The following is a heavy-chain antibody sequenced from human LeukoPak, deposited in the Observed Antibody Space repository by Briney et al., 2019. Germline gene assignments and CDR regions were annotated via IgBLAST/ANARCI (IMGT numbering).Heavy chain of an antibody. CDR2: ISSSSSYI. J-gene: IGHJ4*02. D-gene: IGHD5-18*01. CDR1: GFTFSSYA. Sequence: GGSLRLSCAASGFTFSSYAMSWVRQAPGKGLEWVSSISSSSSYIYYADSVKGRFTISRDNAKNSLYLQMNSLRAEDTAVYYCARDGGYSYGYFDYWVQGTLVTVSS. V-gene: IGHV3-21*01. CDR3: ARDGGYSYGYFDY.